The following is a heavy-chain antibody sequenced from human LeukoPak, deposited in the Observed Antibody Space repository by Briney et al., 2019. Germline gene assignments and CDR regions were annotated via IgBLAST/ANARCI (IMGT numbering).Heavy chain of an antibody. CDR2: IKSKTDGGTT. D-gene: IGHD2-2*01. CDR3: TTDISIVVVPAAP. J-gene: IGHJ5*02. Sequence: GGSLRLSCAASGFTFSNAWMSWVRQAPGKGLEWVGRIKSKTDGGTTDYAAPVKGRFTISRDDSKNTLYLQMNSLKTEDTAVYCCTTDISIVVVPAAPWGQGTLVTVSS. CDR1: GFTFSNAW. V-gene: IGHV3-15*01.